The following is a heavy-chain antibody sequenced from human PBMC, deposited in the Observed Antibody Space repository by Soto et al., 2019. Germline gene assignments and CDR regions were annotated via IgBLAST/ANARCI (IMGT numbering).Heavy chain of an antibody. CDR2: ISDSGDST. V-gene: IGHV3-23*01. J-gene: IGHJ4*02. CDR3: AKTNYDFWSAYSH. D-gene: IGHD3-3*01. Sequence: EVQLLESGGGLVQPGGSLRLSCAASGFTFSSYAMSWVRQAPGQGLEWVSAISDSGDSTNYADSVKGRFTISRDNSENTLSLQMNSLRAEVTAVYYCAKTNYDFWSAYSHWGQGTLVTVSS. CDR1: GFTFSSYA.